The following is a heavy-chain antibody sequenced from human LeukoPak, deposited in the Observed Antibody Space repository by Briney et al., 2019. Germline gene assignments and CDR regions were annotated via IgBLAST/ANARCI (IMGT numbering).Heavy chain of an antibody. J-gene: IGHJ5*02. CDR3: ARGRTYNWNYLGWFDP. CDR2: IYYSGST. CDR1: GGSISSHY. D-gene: IGHD1-7*01. V-gene: IGHV4-59*11. Sequence: SETLSLTCTVSGGSISSHYWSWIRQPPGNGLEWIGYIYYSGSTNYNPSLKSRVTISVDTSKNQFSLKLSSVTAADTAVYYCARGRTYNWNYLGWFDPWGQGTLVTVSS.